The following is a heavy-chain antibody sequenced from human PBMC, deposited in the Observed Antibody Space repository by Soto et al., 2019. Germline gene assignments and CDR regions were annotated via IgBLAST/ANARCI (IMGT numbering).Heavy chain of an antibody. CDR3: ARGPGVVGASSLGAFDM. CDR2: ISAYNGNT. D-gene: IGHD1-26*01. Sequence: ASVKVSCKASGYTFTSYGIIWVRQAPGQGLEWMGWISAYNGNTNYAQKLQGRVTMTTDTSTSTAYMELRHLRSDDKPVDYCARGPGVVGASSLGAFDMWGQETMVTVSS. J-gene: IGHJ3*02. V-gene: IGHV1-18*01. CDR1: GYTFTSYG.